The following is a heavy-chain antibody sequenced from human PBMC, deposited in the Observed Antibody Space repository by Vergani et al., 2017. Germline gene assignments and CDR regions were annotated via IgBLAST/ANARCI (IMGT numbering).Heavy chain of an antibody. J-gene: IGHJ6*02. V-gene: IGHV4-38-2*01. CDR2: AHRSGTT. D-gene: IGHD5/OR15-5a*01. CDR3: ARDVVSTTPLHGMGV. CDR1: GFSIRSGYY. Sequence: VQLQESGPGLVKPSETLSLTCAVVGFSIRSGYYWGWIRQPPGKGLEWIGSAHRSGTTYYNPSLKSRVTMSIDMSKNQISLKLSSVTAADTAIYYCARDVVSTTPLHGMGVWGQGTAVTVSS.